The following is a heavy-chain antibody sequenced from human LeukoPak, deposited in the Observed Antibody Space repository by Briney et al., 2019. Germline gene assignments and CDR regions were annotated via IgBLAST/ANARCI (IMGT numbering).Heavy chain of an antibody. CDR3: ASQKDTYYDILTGYYGYGMDV. D-gene: IGHD3-9*01. CDR1: GGSISSSSYY. J-gene: IGHJ6*02. V-gene: IGHV4-39*01. CDR2: IYYSGST. Sequence: SETLSLTCTVSGGSISSSSYYWGWIRQPPGKGLEWIGSIYYSGSTYYNPSLKSRVTISVDTSKNQFSLKPSSVTAADTAVYYCASQKDTYYDILTGYYGYGMDVWGQGTTVTVSS.